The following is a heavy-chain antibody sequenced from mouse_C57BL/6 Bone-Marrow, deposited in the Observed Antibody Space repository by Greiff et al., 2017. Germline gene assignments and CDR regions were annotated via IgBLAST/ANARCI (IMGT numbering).Heavy chain of an antibody. CDR1: GYTFTSYW. V-gene: IGHV1-5*01. D-gene: IGHD1-1*01. Sequence: EVQLQQSGTVLARPGASVKMSCKTSGYTFTSYWMHWVKQRPGQGLEWIGAIYPGNSDTSYTQKFKSKATLTVDKSASTTYMQLSSLTSEDSAVYYWARGGVVPYFDVWGTGPTVTVSS. J-gene: IGHJ1*03. CDR2: IYPGNSDT. CDR3: ARGGVVPYFDV.